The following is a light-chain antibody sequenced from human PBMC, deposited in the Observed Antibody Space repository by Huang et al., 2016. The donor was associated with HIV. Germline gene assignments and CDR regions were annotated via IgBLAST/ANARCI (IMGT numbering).Light chain of an antibody. CDR2: GSS. Sequence: EIVMTQSPATLSVSPGQRVTLSCRANRSVSNNLAWYQQRHGQAPRLLMYGSSTRAPGIPARLSGSGSGTDFSLTISSLQSEDFALYYCHQYNNWLLSFGGGTRV. J-gene: IGKJ4*01. CDR1: RSVSNN. CDR3: HQYNNWLLS. V-gene: IGKV3-15*01.